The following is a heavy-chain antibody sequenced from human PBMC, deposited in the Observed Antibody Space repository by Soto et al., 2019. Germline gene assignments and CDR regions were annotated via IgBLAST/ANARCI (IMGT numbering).Heavy chain of an antibody. D-gene: IGHD1-26*01. Sequence: EVQLVESGGGLVQPGGSLKLSCAASGFTFSASAVHWVRQAPGKGLEWVGRIRDKTNSYATAYGVSVKGRFTISRDDSQNTAYLQMNSLKTEDTAVYYCTPTWGPACHWGQGTLVAVSS. J-gene: IGHJ4*02. CDR2: IRDKTNSYAT. CDR3: TPTWGPACH. CDR1: GFTFSASA. V-gene: IGHV3-73*02.